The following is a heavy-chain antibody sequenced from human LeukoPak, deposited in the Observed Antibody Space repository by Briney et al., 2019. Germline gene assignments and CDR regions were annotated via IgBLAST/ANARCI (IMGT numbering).Heavy chain of an antibody. V-gene: IGHV4-34*01. CDR1: GGSFSGYY. D-gene: IGHD2-15*01. J-gene: IGHJ4*02. Sequence: SETLSLTCAVYGGSFSGYYWSWIRQPPGKGLEWIGEINHSGSTNHNPSLKSRVTISVDTSKNQFSLKLSSVTAADTAVYYCARSRYCSGGSCYRFRRHFDYWGQGTLVTVSS. CDR3: ARSRYCSGGSCYRFRRHFDY. CDR2: INHSGST.